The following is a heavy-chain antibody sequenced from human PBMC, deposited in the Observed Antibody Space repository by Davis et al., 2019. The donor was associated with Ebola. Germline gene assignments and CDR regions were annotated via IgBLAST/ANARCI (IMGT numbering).Heavy chain of an antibody. V-gene: IGHV4-34*01. CDR2: INHSGST. Sequence: PSETLSLTCAVYGGSFSSYYWSWIRQPPGKGLEWIGEINHSGSTNYNPSLKSRVTISVDTSKNQFSLKLSSVTAADTAVYYCARGPKRQLWPYGTFDPWGQGTLVTVSS. CDR1: GGSFSSYY. D-gene: IGHD6-13*01. CDR3: ARGPKRQLWPYGTFDP. J-gene: IGHJ5*02.